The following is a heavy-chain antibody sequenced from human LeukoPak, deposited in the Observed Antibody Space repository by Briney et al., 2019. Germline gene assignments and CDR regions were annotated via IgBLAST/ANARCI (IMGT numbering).Heavy chain of an antibody. J-gene: IGHJ4*02. CDR1: GYTFTSYA. CDR2: INTNTGNP. Sequence: ASVKVSCKASGYTFTSYAMNWVRQAPGQGLEWMGWINTNTGNPTYAQGFTGRFVFSLDTSVSTAYLQISSLKAEDTAVYYCAREITYYYDSSGYTFDYWGQGTLVTVSS. CDR3: AREITYYYDSSGYTFDY. V-gene: IGHV7-4-1*02. D-gene: IGHD3-22*01.